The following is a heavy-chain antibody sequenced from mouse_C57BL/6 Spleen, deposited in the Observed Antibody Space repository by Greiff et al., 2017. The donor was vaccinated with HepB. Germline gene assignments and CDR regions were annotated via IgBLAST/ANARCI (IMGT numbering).Heavy chain of an antibody. CDR2: IYPGDGDT. CDR1: GYAFSSSW. J-gene: IGHJ2*01. CDR3: ARHSVGY. V-gene: IGHV1-82*01. Sequence: QVQLQQSGPELVKPGASVKISCKASGYAFSSSWMNWVKQRPGKGLEWIGRIYPGDGDTNYNGKFKGKATLTADKSSSTAYMQLSSLTSEDSAVYFCARHSVGYWGQGTTLTVSS.